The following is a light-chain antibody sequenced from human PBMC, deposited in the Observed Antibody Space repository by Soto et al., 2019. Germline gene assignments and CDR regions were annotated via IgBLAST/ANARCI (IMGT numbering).Light chain of an antibody. Sequence: EIVLTQSPGTLSLSPGERATLSCRASRSVSSNYVAWYQQKPGQAPRLLIYGASNRATGIPDRFSGSGSGTEFTLTISSLQPDDFATYYCQQYNSYSQTFGQGTKVDIK. CDR3: QQYNSYSQT. V-gene: IGKV3-20*01. CDR2: GAS. CDR1: RSVSSNY. J-gene: IGKJ1*01.